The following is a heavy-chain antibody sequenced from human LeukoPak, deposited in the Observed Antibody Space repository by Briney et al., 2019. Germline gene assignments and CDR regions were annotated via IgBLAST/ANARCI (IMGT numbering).Heavy chain of an antibody. CDR2: ITSSSSYM. CDR3: ARDPYSGNYGDYYFYYMDV. D-gene: IGHD1-26*01. V-gene: IGHV3-21*01. Sequence: GESLRLSCVASGFTFNTYNTNWVRQAPGKGLEWISSITSSSSYMYYADSVKGRFTISRDNAKSSLYLQMNSLRDEDTAVYYCARDPYSGNYGDYYFYYMDVWGKGTTVTISS. CDR1: GFTFNTYN. J-gene: IGHJ6*03.